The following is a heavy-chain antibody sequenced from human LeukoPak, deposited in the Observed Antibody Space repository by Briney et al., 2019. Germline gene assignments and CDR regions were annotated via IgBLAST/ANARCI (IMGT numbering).Heavy chain of an antibody. CDR1: GGSFSGYY. V-gene: IGHV4-34*01. CDR3: ARGAGYSSGWHNYYGMDV. CDR2: INHSGST. Sequence: SETLSLTCAVYGGSFSGYYWSRIRQPPGKGLEWIGEINHSGSTNYNPSLKSRVTISVDTSKNQFSLKLSSVTAADTAVYYCARGAGYSSGWHNYYGMDVWGQGTTVTVSS. D-gene: IGHD6-19*01. J-gene: IGHJ6*02.